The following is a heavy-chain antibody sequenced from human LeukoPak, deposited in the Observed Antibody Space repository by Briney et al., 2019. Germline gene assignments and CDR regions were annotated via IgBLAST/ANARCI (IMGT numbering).Heavy chain of an antibody. CDR1: GYTFTSYD. CDR2: MNPNSGNT. J-gene: IGHJ4*02. V-gene: IGHV1-8*01. CDR3: ARGGSGSYHIDY. Sequence: ASVKVSCKASGYTFTSYDINWVRQATGQGLEWMGWMNPNSGNTGYARKFQGRVTMTRNTSISTAYMELSSLRSEDTAVYYCARGGSGSYHIDYWGQGTLVTVSS. D-gene: IGHD1-26*01.